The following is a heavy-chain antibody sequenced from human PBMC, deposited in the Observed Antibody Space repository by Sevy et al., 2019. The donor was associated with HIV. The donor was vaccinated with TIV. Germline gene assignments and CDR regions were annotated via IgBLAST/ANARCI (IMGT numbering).Heavy chain of an antibody. D-gene: IGHD6-19*01. V-gene: IGHV3-9*01. CDR3: AKAVFVTVPGRGAFDI. Sequence: GGSLRLSCAVSGFTFDDYAVHWVRQAPGKGLEWVSGVSWNSGSIGYADSVQGRFTISRDNGKNSLYLQMNSLRAEDTALYYCAKAVFVTVPGRGAFDIWGQGTMVTVSS. J-gene: IGHJ3*02. CDR2: VSWNSGSI. CDR1: GFTFDDYA.